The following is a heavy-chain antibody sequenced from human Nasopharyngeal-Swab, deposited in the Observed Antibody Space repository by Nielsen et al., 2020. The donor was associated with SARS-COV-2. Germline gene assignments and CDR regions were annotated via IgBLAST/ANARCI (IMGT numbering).Heavy chain of an antibody. J-gene: IGHJ4*02. CDR3: AKDIVRIPTWLSDY. V-gene: IGHV3-30*18. Sequence: GESLKISCAASGFTFSSYGMHWVRQAPGKGLEWVAVISYDGSNKYYADSVKGRFTISRDNSKNTLYLQMNGLRAEDTAVYYCAKDIVRIPTWLSDYWGQGTLVTVSS. CDR1: GFTFSSYG. D-gene: IGHD3-22*01. CDR2: ISYDGSNK.